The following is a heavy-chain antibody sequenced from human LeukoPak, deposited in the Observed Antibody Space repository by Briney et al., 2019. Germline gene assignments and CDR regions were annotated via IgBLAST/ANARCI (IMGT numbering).Heavy chain of an antibody. V-gene: IGHV3-30-3*01. CDR3: ARDYDILTGYPLGAFDY. J-gene: IGHJ4*02. CDR1: GFTFSSYA. D-gene: IGHD3-9*01. Sequence: GRSLRLSCAASGFTFSSYAMHWVRQAPGKGLEWVAVISYDGSNKYYADSVKGRFTISRDNSKNTLYLQMNSLRAEDTAVYYCARDYDILTGYPLGAFDYWGQGTLVTVSS. CDR2: ISYDGSNK.